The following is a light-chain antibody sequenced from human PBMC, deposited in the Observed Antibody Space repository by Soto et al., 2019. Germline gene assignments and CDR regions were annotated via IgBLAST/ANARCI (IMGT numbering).Light chain of an antibody. CDR2: EAS. CDR3: QRYGRSPFT. J-gene: IGKJ3*01. Sequence: EVVLTQSPGILSMSPGDRATLSCRASQSISSEYLVWSVRKENIAWYQQKPGQAPRLLIYEASRSVTGIPDRFSGSGSGTDFTLTITRLEPEDVAVYYCQRYGRSPFTFGPGTKVDIK. V-gene: IGKV3-20*01. CDR1: QSISSEY.